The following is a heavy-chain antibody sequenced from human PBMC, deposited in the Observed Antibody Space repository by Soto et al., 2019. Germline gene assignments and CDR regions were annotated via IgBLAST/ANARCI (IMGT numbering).Heavy chain of an antibody. D-gene: IGHD6-19*01. CDR2: ISGSGAST. CDR3: AKVLGSSGWVDWYFDL. J-gene: IGHJ2*01. Sequence: EVQLLESGGGLVQPGGSLRLSCAASGFTFSSYAMSWVRQAPGKGLEWVSAISGSGASTYYANSVKGRFTISRDNSKNTLYLQMNSLRAEDTAVYDCAKVLGSSGWVDWYFDLWGRGTLVTVSS. CDR1: GFTFSSYA. V-gene: IGHV3-23*01.